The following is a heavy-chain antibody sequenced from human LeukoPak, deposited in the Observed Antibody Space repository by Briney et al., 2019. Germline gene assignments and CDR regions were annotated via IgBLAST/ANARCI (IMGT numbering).Heavy chain of an antibody. D-gene: IGHD2-15*01. V-gene: IGHV3-7*01. CDR2: IKQDGSEG. Sequence: SGGSLRLSCAASGFTFSSYWTSWVRQAPGKGLEWVASIKQDGSEGYYVDSVKGRFAISRDNTKNSLYLQMNSLRAEDTAVYYCARAGILWGDYWGQGTLVTVSS. J-gene: IGHJ4*02. CDR3: ARAGILWGDY. CDR1: GFTFSSYW.